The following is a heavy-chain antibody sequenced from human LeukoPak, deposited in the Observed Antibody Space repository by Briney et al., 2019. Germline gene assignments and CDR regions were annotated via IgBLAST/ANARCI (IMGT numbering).Heavy chain of an antibody. V-gene: IGHV3-23*01. Sequence: GGSLRLSCAASGFTFSSYAMSWVRQAPGKGLEWVSAISGSGGSTYYADSVKGRFTISRDNAKNSLYLQMNSLRAEDTAVYYCARELRYFDWLFEPDYYYGMDVWGQGTTVTVSS. CDR3: ARELRYFDWLFEPDYYYGMDV. J-gene: IGHJ6*02. D-gene: IGHD3-9*01. CDR1: GFTFSSYA. CDR2: ISGSGGST.